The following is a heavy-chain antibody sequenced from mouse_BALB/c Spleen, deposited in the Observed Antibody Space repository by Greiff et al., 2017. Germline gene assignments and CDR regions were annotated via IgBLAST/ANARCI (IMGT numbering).Heavy chain of an antibody. CDR3: ARRGNSYYAMDY. J-gene: IGHJ4*01. CDR1: GYTFTSYN. D-gene: IGHD2-1*01. V-gene: IGHV1-12*01. CDR2: IYPGNGDT. Sequence: LQQPGAELVKPGASVKMSCKASGYTFTSYNMHWVKQTPGQGLEWIGAIYPGNGDTSYNQKFKGKATLTADKSSSTAYMQLSSLTSEDSAVYYCARRGNSYYAMDYWGQGTSVTVSS.